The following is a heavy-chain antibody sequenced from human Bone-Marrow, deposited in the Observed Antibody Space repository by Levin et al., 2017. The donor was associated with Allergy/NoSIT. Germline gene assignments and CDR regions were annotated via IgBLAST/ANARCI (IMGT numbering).Heavy chain of an antibody. CDR1: GFTFSSYW. CDR2: IKYDGSDK. V-gene: IGHV3-7*03. Sequence: SGGSLRLSCAASGFTFSSYWMNWVRQAPGKGLDWVANIKYDGSDKNYVGSVKGRFTISRDNAKNSLFLQMNSLRAEDTAVYYCATGNSYYMDVWGKGTTVTVSS. CDR3: ATGNSYYMDV. J-gene: IGHJ6*03.